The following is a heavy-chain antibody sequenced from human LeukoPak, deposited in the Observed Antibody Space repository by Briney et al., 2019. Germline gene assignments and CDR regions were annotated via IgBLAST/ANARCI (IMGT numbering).Heavy chain of an antibody. CDR1: GFTFSSYS. CDR3: AKARYCSGASCYPSGSYFYYGMDV. V-gene: IGHV3-23*01. D-gene: IGHD2-15*01. J-gene: IGHJ6*02. CDR2: ISGSGGST. Sequence: GGSLRLSCAASGFTFSSYSMNWVRQAPGKGLEWVSAISGSGGSTYYADSVKGRFTVSRDNSKNTLYLQMNSLRAEDTAVYYCAKARYCSGASCYPSGSYFYYGMDVWGQGTTVTVSS.